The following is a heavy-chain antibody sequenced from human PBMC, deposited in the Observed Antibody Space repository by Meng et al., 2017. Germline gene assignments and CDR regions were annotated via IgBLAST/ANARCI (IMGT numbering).Heavy chain of an antibody. CDR3: ASSHSVTIFVFDY. V-gene: IGHV4-34*02. Sequence: HLCTAPVQPSHTMSLPGVVYGVCLRSYYRHCIRYPPGEWLKWCGDLHHSDRTTYNPSLKGHVPMSLDSSKNQFSLMLRSVTAVDPAVFYCASSHSVTIFVFDYWGQRTLVTVSS. CDR1: GVCLRSYY. D-gene: IGHD3-10*02. CDR2: LHHSDRT. J-gene: IGHJ4*02.